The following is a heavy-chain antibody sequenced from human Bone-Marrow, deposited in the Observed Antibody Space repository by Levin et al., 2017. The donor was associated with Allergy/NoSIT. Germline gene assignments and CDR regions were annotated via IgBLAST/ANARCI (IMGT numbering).Heavy chain of an antibody. CDR2: IVPSLEKV. CDR1: GGTFNTYV. V-gene: IGHV1-69*10. D-gene: IGHD2-15*01. CDR3: ARSLLSNWFDP. Sequence: PRASVKVSCKASGGTFNTYVISWVRQAPGQGLEWMGGIVPSLEKVNYAQKFQTRVTITADELMGTVYMELNSLRSEDTAIYYCARSLLSNWFDPWGQGTLVTVSS. J-gene: IGHJ5*02.